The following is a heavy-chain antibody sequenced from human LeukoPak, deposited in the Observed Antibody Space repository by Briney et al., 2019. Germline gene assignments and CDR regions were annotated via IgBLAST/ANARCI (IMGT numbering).Heavy chain of an antibody. Sequence: VASVKVSCKASGYTFTGYYMHWERRAPGQGLEWMGWINPNSGGTNYAQKFRGRVTMTRDTSISTAYMELSRLRSDDTAVYYCARPHKMAEDNWFDPWGQGTLVTVSS. CDR3: ARPHKMAEDNWFDP. CDR2: INPNSGGT. CDR1: GYTFTGYY. J-gene: IGHJ5*02. D-gene: IGHD2-8*01. V-gene: IGHV1-2*02.